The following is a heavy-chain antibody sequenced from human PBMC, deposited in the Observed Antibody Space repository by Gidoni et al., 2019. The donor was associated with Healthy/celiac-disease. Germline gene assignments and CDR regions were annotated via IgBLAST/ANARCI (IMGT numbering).Heavy chain of an antibody. CDR2: ISYDGSNK. J-gene: IGHJ6*03. Sequence: QVQLVESGGGVVQPGRSLRLSCAASGFTFSSYGMHWVRQAPGKGLEWVAVISYDGSNKYYADSVKGRFTISRDNSKNTLYLQMNSLRAEDTAVYYCAKDAGWGFYYYYMDVWGKGTTVTVSS. CDR3: AKDAGWGFYYYYMDV. D-gene: IGHD7-27*01. CDR1: GFTFSSYG. V-gene: IGHV3-30*18.